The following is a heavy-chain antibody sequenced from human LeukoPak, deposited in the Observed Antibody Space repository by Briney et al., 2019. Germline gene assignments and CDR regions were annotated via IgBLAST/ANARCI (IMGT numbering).Heavy chain of an antibody. J-gene: IGHJ4*02. D-gene: IGHD4-17*01. V-gene: IGHV3-53*01. CDR3: ARANDYGDPGGY. CDR2: IYSSGST. Sequence: PGGSLRLSCAASGFTVSSNYMSWVRQAPGKGLEWVSVIYSSGSTYYADSVKGRFTISRDNSKNTLYLQMNSLRAEDTAVYYCARANDYGDPGGYWGQGTLVTVSS. CDR1: GFTVSSNY.